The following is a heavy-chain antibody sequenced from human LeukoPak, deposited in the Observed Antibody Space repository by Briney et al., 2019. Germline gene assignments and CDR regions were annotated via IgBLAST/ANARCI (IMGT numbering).Heavy chain of an antibody. CDR2: VYNSGST. CDR1: GGSISIYY. D-gene: IGHD3-22*01. CDR3: ARAYYDSSGLNFDY. Sequence: SETLSLTCSVSGGSISIYYWSWIRQPPGKGLEWIGYVYNSGSTDYNPSLKSRVTISVDTSKNQFSLKLSSVTAADTAVYYCARAYYDSSGLNFDYWGQGTLVTVSS. J-gene: IGHJ4*02. V-gene: IGHV4-59*01.